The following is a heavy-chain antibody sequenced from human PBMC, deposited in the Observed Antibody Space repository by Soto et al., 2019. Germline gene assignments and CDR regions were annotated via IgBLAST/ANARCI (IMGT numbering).Heavy chain of an antibody. CDR2: MNPNSGNT. CDR3: ARGHERELCGGSCVRYFDD. D-gene: IGHD2-15*01. J-gene: IGHJ4*02. V-gene: IGHV1-8*01. CDR1: GYTFTSYD. Sequence: ASVKVSCKASGYTFTSYDINWVRQATGQGLEWMGWMNPNSGNTGYAQKFQGRVTMTRNTSISTAYMELSSLRSEDTAVYYCARGHERELCGGSCVRYFDDCGQGTLVTVAS.